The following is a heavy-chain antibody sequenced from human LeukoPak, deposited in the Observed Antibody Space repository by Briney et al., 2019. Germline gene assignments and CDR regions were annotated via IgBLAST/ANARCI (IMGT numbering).Heavy chain of an antibody. D-gene: IGHD4-23*01. CDR2: INTDGSST. V-gene: IGHV3-74*01. CDR3: ARDHYGGNSDY. CDR1: GFSFSSYW. J-gene: IGHJ4*02. Sequence: SGGSLRLSCAASGFSFSSYWMHWVRQAPGKGLLWVSRINTDGSSTYYADSVKGRFTISRDNAKNTLYLQMNSLRAEDTAVYYCARDHYGGNSDYWGQGTLVTVSS.